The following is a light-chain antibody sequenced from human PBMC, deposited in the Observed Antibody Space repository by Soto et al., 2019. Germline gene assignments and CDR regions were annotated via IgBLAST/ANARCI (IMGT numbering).Light chain of an antibody. CDR1: QGLVYSDGNTY. CDR3: IQVTNSPLT. J-gene: IGKJ1*01. Sequence: DVVLTQSPLYMPVTLGQPASISCRSSQGLVYSDGNTYLHWFQQRPGQSPRRLIYKVSNRESGVPDRFSGSGSGTDFTLKISSVEAEDVAIYYCIQVTNSPLTFGRGTKVEIE. CDR2: KVS. V-gene: IGKV2-30*01.